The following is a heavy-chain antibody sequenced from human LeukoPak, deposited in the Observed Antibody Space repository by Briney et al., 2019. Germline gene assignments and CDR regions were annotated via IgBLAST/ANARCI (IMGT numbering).Heavy chain of an antibody. Sequence: ASVKVSCKASGYTFTDYYIHWVRQAPGQGLEWMGWINPNSGDTNYAQKFQGRVTMTRDTSISTAYMELSRLRSDDTAVYYCARDSSGCHYWGQGTLSPSPQ. J-gene: IGHJ4*02. CDR3: ARDSSGCHY. D-gene: IGHD6-19*01. V-gene: IGHV1-2*02. CDR2: INPNSGDT. CDR1: GYTFTDYY.